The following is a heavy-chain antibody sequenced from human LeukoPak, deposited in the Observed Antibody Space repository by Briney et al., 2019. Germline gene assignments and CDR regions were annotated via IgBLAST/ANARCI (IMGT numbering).Heavy chain of an antibody. D-gene: IGHD4-17*01. J-gene: IGHJ4*02. V-gene: IGHV3-48*03. CDR1: GFTFSSYE. CDR2: ISSSGSTI. Sequence: GGSLRLSCAASGFTFSSYEMNWVRQAPGKGLEWVSYISSSGSTIYYADSVKGRFTISRDNSKNTLYLQMNSLRAEDTAVYYCAKDYTVTGFYFDYWGQGTLVTVSS. CDR3: AKDYTVTGFYFDY.